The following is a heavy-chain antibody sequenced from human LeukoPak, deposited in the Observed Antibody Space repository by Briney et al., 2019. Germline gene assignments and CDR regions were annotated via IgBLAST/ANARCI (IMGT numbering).Heavy chain of an antibody. J-gene: IGHJ4*02. CDR1: GYAFTNYW. D-gene: IGHD1-26*01. CDR3: ARLGALEGASFDY. CDR2: LYPGGSDT. V-gene: IGHV5-51*01. Sequence: PGESLKISCAGSGYAFTNYWVGWVRQMSGKGLELVGILYPGGSDTRYSPSFEGHVTISSDKSINTAYLQWNSLEASDTAIYYCARLGALEGASFDYWGQGTLVTVSP.